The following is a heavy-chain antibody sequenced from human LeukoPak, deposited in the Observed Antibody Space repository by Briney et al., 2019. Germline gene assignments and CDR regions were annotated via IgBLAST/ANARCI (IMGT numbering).Heavy chain of an antibody. Sequence: GGSLRLSCAASGFTFSSYEMNWVRQAPGKGLEWVSYISSSGSTIYYADSVKGRFTISRDNAKNSLYLQMNSPRAEDTAVYYCARAGPPPIYWGQGTLVTVSS. V-gene: IGHV3-48*03. CDR2: ISSSGSTI. CDR3: ARAGPPPIY. CDR1: GFTFSSYE. J-gene: IGHJ4*02.